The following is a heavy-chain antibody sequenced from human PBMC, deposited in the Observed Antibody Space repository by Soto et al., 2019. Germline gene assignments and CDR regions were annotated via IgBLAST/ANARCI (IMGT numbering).Heavy chain of an antibody. Sequence: PSETLSLTCTVSGGSISSYYWSWIRQPPGKGLEWIGYIYYSGSTNYNPSLKSRVTISVDTSKNQFSLKLSSVTAADTAVYYCARANGYSSGWFVDYWGQRTLVTVSS. CDR1: GGSISSYY. CDR3: ARANGYSSGWFVDY. V-gene: IGHV4-59*01. D-gene: IGHD6-19*01. CDR2: IYYSGST. J-gene: IGHJ4*02.